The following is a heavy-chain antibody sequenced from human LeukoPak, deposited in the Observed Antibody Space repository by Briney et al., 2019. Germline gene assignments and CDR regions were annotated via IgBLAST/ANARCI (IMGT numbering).Heavy chain of an antibody. D-gene: IGHD4-17*01. Sequence: ASVKVSCKASGGTFSSYAISWVRQAPGQGLEWMGGIIPIFGTANYAQKFQGRVTITADESRSTAYMELSSLRSEDTAVYYCARDDYGLGYFQHWGQGTLVTVSS. CDR3: ARDDYGLGYFQH. V-gene: IGHV1-69*13. J-gene: IGHJ1*01. CDR2: IIPIFGTA. CDR1: GGTFSSYA.